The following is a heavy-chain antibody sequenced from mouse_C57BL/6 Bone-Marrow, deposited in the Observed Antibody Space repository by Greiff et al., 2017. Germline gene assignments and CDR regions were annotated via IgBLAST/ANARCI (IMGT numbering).Heavy chain of an antibody. Sequence: VQLQQSGAELVKPGASVKLSCKASGYTFTSYWLHWVKQRPGQGLEWIGMIPPNIGSTNYNEKFKSKATLTVDKSSSTAYMQLSSLTSEDSAVYYCARDYDYDGYFDYWGQGTTRTVSS. CDR1: GYTFTSYW. CDR3: ARDYDYDGYFDY. D-gene: IGHD2-4*01. V-gene: IGHV1-64*01. CDR2: IPPNIGST. J-gene: IGHJ2*01.